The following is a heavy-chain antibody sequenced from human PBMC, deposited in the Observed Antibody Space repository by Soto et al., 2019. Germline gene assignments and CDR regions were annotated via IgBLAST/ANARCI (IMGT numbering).Heavy chain of an antibody. J-gene: IGHJ4*02. CDR3: VRDSAYSFDY. CDR1: GGSISSGGYS. Sequence: PSETLSLTCAVSGGSISSGGYSWSWIRQPPGKGLEWIGYIYHSGSTYYNPSLKSRVTISVDRSKNQFSLKLSSLRADDTAIYYCVRDSAYSFDYWGQGTLVTVSS. V-gene: IGHV4-30-2*01. CDR2: IYHSGST. D-gene: IGHD2-21*01.